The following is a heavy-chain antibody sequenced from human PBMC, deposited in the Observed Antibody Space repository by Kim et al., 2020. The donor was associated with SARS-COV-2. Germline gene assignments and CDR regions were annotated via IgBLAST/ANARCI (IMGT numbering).Heavy chain of an antibody. CDR3: ARDRGMGGLYYSGMDV. Sequence: SETLSLTCSVSGDSITRGGYYWSWIRQHPGKGLEWIGYIYYNGATYYNPSLGGRASISRDTSKNQFSLDLSSLTAADTALYFCARDRGMGGLYYSGMDVWGQGTTVTVS. V-gene: IGHV4-31*03. CDR2: IYYNGAT. D-gene: IGHD3-10*01. CDR1: GDSITRGGYY. J-gene: IGHJ6*02.